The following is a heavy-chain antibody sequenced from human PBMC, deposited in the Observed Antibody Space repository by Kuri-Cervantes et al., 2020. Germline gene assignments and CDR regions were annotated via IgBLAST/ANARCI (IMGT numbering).Heavy chain of an antibody. CDR1: GGSFSDYY. V-gene: IGHV4-34*01. D-gene: IGHD6-19*01. Sequence: SQNLSLTCAVYGGSFSDYYWTWIRQPPGKGLEWIGEINHSESTNYNPSLKSRVSISVDTSKNQFSLKLSSVTAADTAVYYCASRDLGWAIDYWGQGTLVTVSS. CDR3: ASRDLGWAIDY. CDR2: INHSEST. J-gene: IGHJ4*02.